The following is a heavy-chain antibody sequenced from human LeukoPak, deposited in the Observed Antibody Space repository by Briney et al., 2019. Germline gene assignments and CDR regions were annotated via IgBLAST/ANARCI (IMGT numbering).Heavy chain of an antibody. V-gene: IGHV1-2*02. J-gene: IGHJ4*02. Sequence: ASVKVSFKPSGYTFTVYYMHWVRQAPGQGLEWMGWINPNSGGTNYAQKFQGRVTMTRDTSISTAYMELSRLRSDDTAVYYCARARFLGYSGYDLLYYFDYWGQGTLVTVSS. CDR3: ARARFLGYSGYDLLYYFDY. CDR1: GYTFTVYY. CDR2: INPNSGGT. D-gene: IGHD5-12*01.